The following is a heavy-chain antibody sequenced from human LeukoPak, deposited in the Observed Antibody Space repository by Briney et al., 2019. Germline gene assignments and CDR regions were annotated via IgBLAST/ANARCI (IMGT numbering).Heavy chain of an antibody. D-gene: IGHD3-10*01. J-gene: IGHJ4*02. CDR3: ARYYGSGSYYPHFDY. Sequence: GGSLRLSCAASGFTFSSYSMNWVRRAPGKGLEWVSSISSSSSYIYYADSVKGRFTISRDNAKNSLYLQMNSLRAEDTAVYYCARYYGSGSYYPHFDYWGQGTLVTVSS. V-gene: IGHV3-21*01. CDR1: GFTFSSYS. CDR2: ISSSSSYI.